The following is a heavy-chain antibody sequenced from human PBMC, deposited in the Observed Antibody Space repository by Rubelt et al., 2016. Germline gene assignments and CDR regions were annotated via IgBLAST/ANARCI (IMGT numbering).Heavy chain of an antibody. CDR3: ARGLGGVAARWFDP. J-gene: IGHJ5*02. Sequence: GKGLEWVSVIYSGGSTYYADSVKGRFTISRDNSKNTLYLQMNSLRAEDTAVYYCARGLGGVAARWFDPWGQGTLVTVSS. CDR2: IYSGGST. D-gene: IGHD6-6*01. V-gene: IGHV3-53*01.